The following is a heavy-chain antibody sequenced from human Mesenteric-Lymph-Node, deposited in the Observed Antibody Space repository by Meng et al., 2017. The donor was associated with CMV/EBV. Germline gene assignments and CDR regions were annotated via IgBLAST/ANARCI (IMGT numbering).Heavy chain of an antibody. D-gene: IGHD3-9*01. J-gene: IGHJ4*02. CDR3: ARDRDTDWYSPFDY. CDR2: INPKTVGR. Sequence: QVQLVQSGAEVKKPGASVRVSCKASGYTFIDYYINWVRQAPGQGLEWMGRINPKTVGRSYAQNFHGRVTMTSDTSINTAYMEVNRLNSDDTAMYYCARDRDTDWYSPFDYWGPGTLVTVSS. CDR1: GYTFIDYY. V-gene: IGHV1-2*06.